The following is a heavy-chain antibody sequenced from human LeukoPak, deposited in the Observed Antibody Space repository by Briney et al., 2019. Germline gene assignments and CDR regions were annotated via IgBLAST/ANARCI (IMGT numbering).Heavy chain of an antibody. CDR1: GYTFTGYY. CDR3: ARLRDGYNAFDY. J-gene: IGHJ4*02. D-gene: IGHD5-24*01. V-gene: IGHV1-2*02. CDR2: INPNSGGT. Sequence: ASVKVSCKASGYTFTGYYMHWVRQAPGQGFEWMGWINPNSGGTNYAQKFQGRVTMTRDTSISTAYMELSRLRSDDTAVYYCARLRDGYNAFDYWGQGTLVTVSS.